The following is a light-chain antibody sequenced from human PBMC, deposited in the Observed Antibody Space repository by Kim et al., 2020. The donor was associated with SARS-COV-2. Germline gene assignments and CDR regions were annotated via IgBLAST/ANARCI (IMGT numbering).Light chain of an antibody. Sequence: QTDTISRTGTSSDVGGYQYGSWYLQHPGEAPELIIYEGNRRHSGVPDRCSGYKSGNTAALTVSGLQAEDEADYYCGSYAGSNRWVFGGGTKLTVL. CDR1: SSDVGGYQY. J-gene: IGLJ3*02. V-gene: IGLV2-8*01. CDR2: EGN. CDR3: GSYAGSNRWV.